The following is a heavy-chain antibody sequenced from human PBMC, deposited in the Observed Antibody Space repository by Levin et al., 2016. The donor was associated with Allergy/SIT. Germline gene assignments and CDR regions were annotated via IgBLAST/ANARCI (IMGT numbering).Heavy chain of an antibody. CDR1: GGTFSSYA. V-gene: IGHV1-69*04. CDR3: AREDPQVPFFDY. CDR2: IIPILGIA. D-gene: IGHD1-1*01. J-gene: IGHJ4*02. Sequence: SVKVSCKASGGTFSSYAISWVRQAPGQGLEWMGRIIPILGIANYAQKFQGRVTITADKSTSTAYMELSSLRSEDTAVYYCAREDPQVPFFDYWGQGTLVTVSS.